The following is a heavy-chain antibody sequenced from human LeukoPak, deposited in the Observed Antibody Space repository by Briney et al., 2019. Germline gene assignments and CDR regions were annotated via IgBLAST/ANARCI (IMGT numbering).Heavy chain of an antibody. CDR1: GGSISSTTYY. J-gene: IGHJ4*02. CDR2: IYYTGST. V-gene: IGHV4-39*01. D-gene: IGHD2/OR15-2a*01. Sequence: SETLSLTCTVSGGSISSTTYYWGWIRQPPGKGLEWIGTIYYTGSTYYNPSLKSRVTISIDTSKNQFSLKLSSVTAADTAVYYCVCGYYSRGVYWGQGTLVTVSS. CDR3: VCGYYSRGVY.